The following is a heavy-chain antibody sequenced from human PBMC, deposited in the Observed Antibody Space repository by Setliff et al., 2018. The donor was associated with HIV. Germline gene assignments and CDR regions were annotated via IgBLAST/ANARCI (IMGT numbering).Heavy chain of an antibody. CDR1: GHSIRSGYY. CDR2: MYHSGST. V-gene: IGHV4-38-2*01. J-gene: IGHJ4*02. CDR3: ASRWGSSYDTNGHPFDY. D-gene: IGHD3-22*01. Sequence: SETLSLTCSVSGHSIRSGYYWGWIRQPPGKGLEWIGTMYHSGSTYYNPSLQGRVTMFFDTSEDHFSLRLSSVTAADTAVYYCASRWGSSYDTNGHPFDYWGQGTLVTVSS.